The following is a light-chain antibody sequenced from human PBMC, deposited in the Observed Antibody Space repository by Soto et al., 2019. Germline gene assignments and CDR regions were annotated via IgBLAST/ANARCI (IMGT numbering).Light chain of an antibody. CDR1: SSDCGAYNY. Sequence: QSVLTQPASVSGSPGQSITISCTGTSSDCGAYNYVSWYQQHPGKAPKLMIYEVSNRPSGVSNRFSGSKSGNTASLTISGLQAEDEADYYCSSYTSSSTWVFGGGTKLTVL. CDR3: SSYTSSSTWV. J-gene: IGLJ3*02. CDR2: EVS. V-gene: IGLV2-14*01.